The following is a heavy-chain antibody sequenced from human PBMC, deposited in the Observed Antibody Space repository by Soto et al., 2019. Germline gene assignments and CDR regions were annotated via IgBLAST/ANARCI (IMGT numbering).Heavy chain of an antibody. V-gene: IGHV1-18*01. J-gene: IGHJ6*02. CDR3: ARVGVGLWPYYYYGMDV. CDR2: IGADNGTT. CDR1: GYTLTSYG. D-gene: IGHD5-18*01. Sequence: GASVKVACKASGYTLTSYGISWVRQARGQGLEWMGWIGADNGTTNCIQKLQGRVTMTTDTSTRTGYMELRSLRSYDTTVYYCARVGVGLWPYYYYGMDVWGQGTTVTVSS.